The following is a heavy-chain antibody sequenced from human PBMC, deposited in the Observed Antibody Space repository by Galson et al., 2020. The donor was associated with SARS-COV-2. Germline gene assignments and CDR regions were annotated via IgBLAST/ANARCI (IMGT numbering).Heavy chain of an antibody. CDR3: ARFRGGFDI. Sequence: ASETLSLTCTVTGDSISPYYWSWIRQPPGKGLEWIGYIYYSGSTNYNPSLKSRLTISMDRSKNQFSLKLSSVTAADTAVYYCARFRGGFDIWGQGTMVSVSS. J-gene: IGHJ3*02. D-gene: IGHD3-10*01. CDR2: IYYSGST. CDR1: GDSISPYY. V-gene: IGHV4-59*08.